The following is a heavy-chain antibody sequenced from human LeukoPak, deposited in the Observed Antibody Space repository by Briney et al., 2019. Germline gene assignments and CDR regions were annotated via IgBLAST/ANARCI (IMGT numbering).Heavy chain of an antibody. J-gene: IGHJ1*01. Sequence: GGSLRLSCAASGFTFSSYAMSWVRQAPGKGLEWVSAIRGSGGSTYYADSVKGRFTISRDNSKNTLYLQMNSLRAEDTAVYYCAKPLLLWFGELLPAEYFQHWGQGTLVTVSS. D-gene: IGHD3-10*01. CDR1: GFTFSSYA. V-gene: IGHV3-23*01. CDR3: AKPLLLWFGELLPAEYFQH. CDR2: IRGSGGST.